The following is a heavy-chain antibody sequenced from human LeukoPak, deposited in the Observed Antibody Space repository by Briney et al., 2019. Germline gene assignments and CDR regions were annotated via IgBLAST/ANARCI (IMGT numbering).Heavy chain of an antibody. CDR3: AREIEGAAAVDY. CDR1: GFTFSSYE. J-gene: IGHJ4*02. CDR2: INHSGST. V-gene: IGHV4-34*01. Sequence: GSLRLSCAASGFTFSSYEMNWVRQPPGKGREWIGEINHSGSTNYNPSLKSRVTISVDTSKNQFSLKLSSVTAADTAVYYCAREIEGAAAVDYWGQGTLVTVSS. D-gene: IGHD6-13*01.